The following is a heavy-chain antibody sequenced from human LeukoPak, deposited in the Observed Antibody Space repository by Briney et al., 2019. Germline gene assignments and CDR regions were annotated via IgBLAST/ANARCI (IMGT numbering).Heavy chain of an antibody. D-gene: IGHD1-26*01. V-gene: IGHV3-23*01. CDR1: GFTXTSYS. CDR2: ISGGGGST. CDR3: AKGGKWDVTPFDY. Sequence: SLRLSCAASGFTXTSYSMNWVRQAPGKGLEWVSTISGGGGSTYYADSVKGRFTISRDNSKNTLYLQVNSLRAEDTAVYYCAKGGKWDVTPFDYWGQGTLVTVSS. J-gene: IGHJ4*02.